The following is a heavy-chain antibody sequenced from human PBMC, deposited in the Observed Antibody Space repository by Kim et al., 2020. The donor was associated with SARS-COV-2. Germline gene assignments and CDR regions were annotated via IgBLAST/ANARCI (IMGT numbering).Heavy chain of an antibody. D-gene: IGHD6-19*01. CDR2: IYYSGST. V-gene: IGHV4-59*08. J-gene: IGHJ4*02. CDR3: ARHGVGSSAWGPLAY. Sequence: SETLSLTCTVSGGSISSNYWSWIRQPPGKGLEWIGYIYYSGSTNYNPSLKSRVTISVDTSKNQFSLKLSSVTAADTAVYYCARHGVGSSAWGPLAYWGQG. CDR1: GGSISSNY.